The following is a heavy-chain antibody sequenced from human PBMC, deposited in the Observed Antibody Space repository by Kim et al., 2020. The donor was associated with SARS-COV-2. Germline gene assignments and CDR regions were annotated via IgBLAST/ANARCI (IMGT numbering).Heavy chain of an antibody. Sequence: GGSLRLSCAASGFTVSSNYMSWVRQAPGKGLEWVSVIYSGGSTYYADSVKGRFTISRDNSKNTLYLQMNSLRAEDTAVYYCAREADIGDLGMDVWGQGTTVTVSS. CDR1: GFTVSSNY. CDR3: AREADIGDLGMDV. D-gene: IGHD3-10*01. CDR2: IYSGGST. V-gene: IGHV3-66*01. J-gene: IGHJ6*02.